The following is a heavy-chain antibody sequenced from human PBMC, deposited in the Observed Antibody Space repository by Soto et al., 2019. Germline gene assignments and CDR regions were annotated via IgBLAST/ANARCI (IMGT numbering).Heavy chain of an antibody. J-gene: IGHJ4*02. CDR2: ISAYNGNT. D-gene: IGHD4-17*01. CDR3: ARDLHGDPYY. V-gene: IGHV1-18*01. CDR1: GYNFTSYG. Sequence: VQLWQSGAEVKKPGASVQVSCKASGYNFTSYGISWVRQAPGQGLEWMGWISAYNGNTNYAQKLQGRVTMTTDTSTSTAYMELRSRRSDYTAVYYFARDLHGDPYYGGQGTLVTVSS.